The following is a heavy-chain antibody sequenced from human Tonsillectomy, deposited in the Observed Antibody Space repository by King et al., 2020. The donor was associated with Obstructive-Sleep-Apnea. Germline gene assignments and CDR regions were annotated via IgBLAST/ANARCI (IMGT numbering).Heavy chain of an antibody. CDR2: IYYSGST. D-gene: IGHD4-17*01. V-gene: IGHV4-30-4*07. Sequence: VQLQESGPGLVKPSQTLSLTCAVSGGSISSGAYSWSWIRQPPGKGLEWIGYIYYSGSTYYNPSLKCRVTISVDTSKNQFSLKLSSVTAADTAVYYCAGGGDYGDYRTAVGADYWGQGTLVTVSS. CDR3: AGGGDYGDYRTAVGADY. CDR1: GGSISSGAYS. J-gene: IGHJ4*02.